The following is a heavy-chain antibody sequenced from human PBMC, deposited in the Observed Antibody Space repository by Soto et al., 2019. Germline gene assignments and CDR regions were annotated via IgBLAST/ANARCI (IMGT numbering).Heavy chain of an antibody. Sequence: PGGSLRLSCAASGFIFTKNAMTWVRQAPGKGLEWLSGISGTAGRTYYADSVKGRFTISRDTSKNTVYLQMNSLRAEDTAIYYCGGSTVSSSWTVDVWGRGTMVTVSS. V-gene: IGHV3-23*01. CDR3: GGSTVSSSWTVDV. J-gene: IGHJ3*01. CDR2: ISGTAGRT. CDR1: GFIFTKNA. D-gene: IGHD4-4*01.